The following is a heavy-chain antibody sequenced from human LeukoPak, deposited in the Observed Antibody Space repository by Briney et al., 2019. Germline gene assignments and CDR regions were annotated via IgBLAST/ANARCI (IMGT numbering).Heavy chain of an antibody. CDR3: AREGDSGSYSNY. J-gene: IGHJ4*02. Sequence: GGSLRLSCAASGFTFSSYGMHWVRQAPGKGLEWVAFIRYDGSNKYYADSVKGRFTISRDNSKNTLYLQMNSLRAEDTAVYYCAREGDSGSYSNYWGQGTLVTVSS. D-gene: IGHD1-26*01. CDR1: GFTFSSYG. V-gene: IGHV3-30*02. CDR2: IRYDGSNK.